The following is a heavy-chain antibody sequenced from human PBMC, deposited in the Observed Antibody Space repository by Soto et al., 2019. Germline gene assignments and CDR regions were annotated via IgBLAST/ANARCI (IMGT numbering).Heavy chain of an antibody. CDR1: GFSFSSFA. CDR3: AQGNYGDYGGFDP. CDR2: IISTGVST. J-gene: IGHJ5*02. Sequence: EVQMLESGGGLVQPGGSLRLSCAASGFSFSSFAMTWVRQAPGKGLEWVSTIISTGVSTYYADSAKGRFTISRANSKNTLYLQMNSLRVEDTAVYYCAQGNYGDYGGFDPWGQGTLVTVSS. D-gene: IGHD4-17*01. V-gene: IGHV3-23*01.